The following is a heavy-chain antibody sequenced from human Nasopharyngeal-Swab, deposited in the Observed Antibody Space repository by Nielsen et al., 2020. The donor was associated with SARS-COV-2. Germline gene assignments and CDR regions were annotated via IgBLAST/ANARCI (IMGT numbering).Heavy chain of an antibody. CDR2: ISSSGSTI. CDR1: GFTFSSYG. CDR3: AKGEEGYSSSWYSRVYYYGMDV. J-gene: IGHJ6*02. V-gene: IGHV3-48*03. D-gene: IGHD6-13*01. Sequence: GESLKISCAASGFTFSSYGMNWVRQAPGKGLEWVSYISSSGSTIYYADSVKGRFTISRDNAKNSLYLQMNSLRAEDTAVYYCAKGEEGYSSSWYSRVYYYGMDVWGQGTTVTVSS.